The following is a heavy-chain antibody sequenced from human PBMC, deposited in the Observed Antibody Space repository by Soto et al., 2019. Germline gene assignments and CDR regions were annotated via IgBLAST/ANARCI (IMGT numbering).Heavy chain of an antibody. J-gene: IGHJ4*02. D-gene: IGHD2-2*02. Sequence: GESLKISCKASGYSFTSYWIGWVRQMPGKGLEWMGIIYPGDSNTRYSPSFQGQVTISADKSISTAYLQWSSLKASDSAMYLCARQGYCSSTSCYTVDYWGQGXLVTVYS. CDR1: GYSFTSYW. CDR3: ARQGYCSSTSCYTVDY. CDR2: IYPGDSNT. V-gene: IGHV5-51*01.